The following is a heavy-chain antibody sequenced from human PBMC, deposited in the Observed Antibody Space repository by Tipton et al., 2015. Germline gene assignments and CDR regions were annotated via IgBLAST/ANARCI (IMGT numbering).Heavy chain of an antibody. CDR2: FFHSGNT. Sequence: TLSLTCDVSGYSISSGYYWSWIRQPPGKGLEWIGSFFHSGNTFHNPSLRSRVIISVDTSKNQFSLTVTSVTAADTAVYYCARSRYTVTPDSWGQGILVTVSS. D-gene: IGHD4-17*01. J-gene: IGHJ4*02. V-gene: IGHV4-38-2*01. CDR1: GYSISSGYY. CDR3: ARSRYTVTPDS.